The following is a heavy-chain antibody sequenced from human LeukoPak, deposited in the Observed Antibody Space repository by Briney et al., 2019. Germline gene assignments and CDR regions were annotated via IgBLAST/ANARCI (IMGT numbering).Heavy chain of an antibody. J-gene: IGHJ4*02. Sequence: SETLSLTCTVSGGSISGSSHYWGWIRQPPGKGLEWIGSMYYSGGTYYNPSLKSRVTISIDTSKNQFSLKLNSVTAADTAVYYCARLVRYCSSDSCYPFDYWGQGTLVTVSS. CDR1: GGSISGSSHY. D-gene: IGHD2-2*01. CDR3: ARLVRYCSSDSCYPFDY. CDR2: MYYSGGT. V-gene: IGHV4-39*01.